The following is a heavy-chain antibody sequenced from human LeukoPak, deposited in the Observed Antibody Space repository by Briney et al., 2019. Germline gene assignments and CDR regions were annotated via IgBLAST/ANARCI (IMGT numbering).Heavy chain of an antibody. CDR1: GFTFSSYG. J-gene: IGHJ6*03. CDR3: AREIRKVVNGIYYYHMDV. D-gene: IGHD2-15*01. CDR2: LRSDGSNK. Sequence: PGGSLRLSCAASGFTFSSYGMHWVRQAPGKGLEGVALLRSDGSNKYYADSVKGRFTISRDNSKNTLYLQINSLRPEDTAVYYCAREIRKVVNGIYYYHMDVWGKGTTVTISS. V-gene: IGHV3-30*02.